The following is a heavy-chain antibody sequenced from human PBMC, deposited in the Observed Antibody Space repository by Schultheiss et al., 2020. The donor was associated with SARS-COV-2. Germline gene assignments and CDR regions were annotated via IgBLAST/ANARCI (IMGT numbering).Heavy chain of an antibody. V-gene: IGHV3-30-3*01. D-gene: IGHD3-22*01. Sequence: GESLKISCAASGFTFSSYAMHWVRQAPGKGLEWVAVISYDGSNKYYADSVKGRFTISRDNAKNSLYLQVNSLRAEDTAVYYCTRDIRDDSSGIKEDAFDLWGQGTMVTVSS. CDR1: GFTFSSYA. CDR2: ISYDGSNK. CDR3: TRDIRDDSSGIKEDAFDL. J-gene: IGHJ3*01.